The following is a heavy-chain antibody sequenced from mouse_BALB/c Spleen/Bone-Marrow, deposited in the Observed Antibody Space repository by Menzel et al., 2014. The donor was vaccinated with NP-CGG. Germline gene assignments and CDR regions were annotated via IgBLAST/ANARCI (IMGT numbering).Heavy chain of an antibody. CDR1: GFTFSDYY. CDR3: ARVVTTATLYWYFDV. Sequence: DVQLVESGGGLVKPGGSLKLSCAASGFTFSDYYMYWVRQTPEKRLEWVATISDGGSYTYYPDSVKGRFTISRDNAENNLYLQMSSLKSEDTAMYYCARVVTTATLYWYFDVWGAGTTVTVSS. J-gene: IGHJ1*01. D-gene: IGHD1-2*01. CDR2: ISDGGSYT. V-gene: IGHV5-4*02.